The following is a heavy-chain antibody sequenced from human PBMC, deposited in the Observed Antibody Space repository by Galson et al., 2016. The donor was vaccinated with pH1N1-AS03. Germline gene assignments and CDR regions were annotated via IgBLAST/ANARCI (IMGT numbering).Heavy chain of an antibody. CDR3: VSVWGDYDY. Sequence: SETLSLTCTVSGGSISSYYWSWIRQPAGKGLEWIGRIYTSGSTIYNPSLKSRVTLSVDTSKNQLSLKLTSVTAADTAVYYCVSVWGDYDYWGQGTLVTVSS. V-gene: IGHV4-4*07. CDR2: IYTSGST. D-gene: IGHD3-16*01. CDR1: GGSISSYY. J-gene: IGHJ4*02.